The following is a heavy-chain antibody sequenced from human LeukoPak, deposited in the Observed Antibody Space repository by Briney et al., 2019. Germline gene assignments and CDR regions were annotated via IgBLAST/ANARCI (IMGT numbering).Heavy chain of an antibody. CDR1: GFTFSSYA. CDR2: ISGSGGST. V-gene: IGHV3-23*01. CDR3: AKDKDSGYDYWAFDY. J-gene: IGHJ4*02. Sequence: GGSLRLSCAASGFTFSSYAMSWVRQPPGKGLEWVSAISGSGGSTYYADSMKGRFTISRDNSKNTLYLQMNSLRAEDTAVYYCAKDKDSGYDYWAFDYWGQGTLVTVSS. D-gene: IGHD5-12*01.